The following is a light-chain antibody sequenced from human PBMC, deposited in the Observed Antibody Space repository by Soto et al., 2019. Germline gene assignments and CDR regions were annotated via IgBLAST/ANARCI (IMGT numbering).Light chain of an antibody. CDR3: QHYNSYSEA. V-gene: IGKV1-5*03. CDR1: QTISSW. Sequence: DIQMTQSPSTLSGSVGDRVTITCRASQTISSWLAWYQQKPGKAPKLLIYKASTLKSGVPSRFSRSGSGTEFTLTISSLQPDDFATYYCQHYNSYSEAFGQGTKL. J-gene: IGKJ1*01. CDR2: KAS.